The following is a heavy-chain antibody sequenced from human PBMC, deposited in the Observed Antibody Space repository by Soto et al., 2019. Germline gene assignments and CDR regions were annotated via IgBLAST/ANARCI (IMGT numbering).Heavy chain of an antibody. D-gene: IGHD3-10*01. V-gene: IGHV4-59*01. CDR2: IYYSGST. CDR1: GGSISSYY. Sequence: SLTCTVSGGSISSYYWSWIRQPPGKGLEWIGYIYYSGSTNYNPSLKSRVTISVDTSKNQFSLKLSSVTAADTAVYYCARARWFGEFDYWGQGTLVTVS. J-gene: IGHJ4*02. CDR3: ARARWFGEFDY.